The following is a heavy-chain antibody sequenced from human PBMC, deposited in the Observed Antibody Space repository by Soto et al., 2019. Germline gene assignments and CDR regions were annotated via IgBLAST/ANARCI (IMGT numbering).Heavy chain of an antibody. J-gene: IGHJ5*02. D-gene: IGHD2-2*01. CDR1: GFTFSSYS. CDR3: AREGWVVVPAAIGWFDP. V-gene: IGHV3-21*01. Sequence: VGSLRLSCAASGFTFSSYSMNWVRQAPGKGLEWVSSISSSSSYIYYADSVKGRFTISRDNAKNSLYLQMNSLRAEDTAVYYCAREGWVVVPAAIGWFDPWGQGTLVTVSS. CDR2: ISSSSSYI.